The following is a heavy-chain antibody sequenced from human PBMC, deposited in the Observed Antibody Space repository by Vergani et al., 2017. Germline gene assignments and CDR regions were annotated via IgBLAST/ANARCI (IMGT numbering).Heavy chain of an antibody. CDR3: ARVVPASNDSFDF. Sequence: QVQLQESGPGLVKPSQTLSLTCTVSGGSISSGSYYWSWIRQPAGKGLEWIGRIYTSGSTNYNPSLKSRVTMSVDTSKNQFSLKLSSVTAADTAVYYCARVVPASNDSFDFWGQRTIVTVSS. CDR2: IYTSGST. CDR1: GGSISSGSYY. J-gene: IGHJ3*01. V-gene: IGHV4-61*02. D-gene: IGHD2-2*01.